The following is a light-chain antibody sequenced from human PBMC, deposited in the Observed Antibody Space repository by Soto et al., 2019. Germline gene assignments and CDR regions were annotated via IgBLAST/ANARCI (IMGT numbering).Light chain of an antibody. CDR2: AAS. V-gene: IGKV1-17*03. CDR1: QGISKY. J-gene: IGKJ1*01. Sequence: DIQMTQSPSSRSASLVDRFTITCLASQGISKYLAWFQQKPGKVPKRLIYAASSLQSGVPARFSGSGSGTEFTLTISSLQPGDSATYYCLQDINYPWTFGQGTKVDIK. CDR3: LQDINYPWT.